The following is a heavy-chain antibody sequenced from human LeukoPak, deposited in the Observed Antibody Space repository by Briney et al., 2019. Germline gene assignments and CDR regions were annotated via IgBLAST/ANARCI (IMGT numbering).Heavy chain of an antibody. CDR3: ARVRSYGSGFDY. J-gene: IGHJ4*02. CDR1: GFTFSSYA. CDR2: ISYDGSNK. V-gene: IGHV3-30*14. Sequence: PGGSLRLSCAASGFTFSSYAMHWVRQAPGKGLEWVAVISYDGSNKYYADSVKGRFTISRDNSKNTLYLQMNSLRAEDTAVYYCARVRSYGSGFDYWGQGTLVTVSS. D-gene: IGHD3-10*01.